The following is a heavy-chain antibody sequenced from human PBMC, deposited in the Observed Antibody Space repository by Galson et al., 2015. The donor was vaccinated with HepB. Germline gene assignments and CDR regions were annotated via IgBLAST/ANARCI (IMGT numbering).Heavy chain of an antibody. D-gene: IGHD3-3*01. J-gene: IGHJ4*02. CDR3: GRNYFQRSGFSAH. V-gene: IGHV3-72*01. Sequence: SLRLSCAASGFTFSDYDMDWVRQAPGKGLEWVARSRNKPNDYSSEYAASVKGRFTVSRDDAQQSLYLQMNSLKTEDTAVYYCGRNYFQRSGFSAHWGQGTLVTVSS. CDR2: SRNKPNDYSS. CDR1: GFTFSDYD.